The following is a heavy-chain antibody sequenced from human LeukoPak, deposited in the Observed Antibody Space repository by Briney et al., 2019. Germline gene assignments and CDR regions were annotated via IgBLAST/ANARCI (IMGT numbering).Heavy chain of an antibody. D-gene: IGHD6-19*01. CDR2: IWYDGSNK. CDR1: GFTFSSYG. Sequence: GGSLRLSCAASGFTFSSYGMHWVRQAPGKGLEWVAVIWYDGSNKYYADSVKGRLTISRDNSKNTLYLQMNSLRAEDTAVYYCAREGVSVAGTLDYYYYGMDVWGQGTTVTVSS. J-gene: IGHJ6*02. CDR3: AREGVSVAGTLDYYYYGMDV. V-gene: IGHV3-33*08.